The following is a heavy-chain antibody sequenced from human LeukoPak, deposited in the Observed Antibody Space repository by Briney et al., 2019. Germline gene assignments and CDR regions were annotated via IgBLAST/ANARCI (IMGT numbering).Heavy chain of an antibody. CDR2: ISGSGGST. Sequence: GGSLRLSCAASGFTFSSYAMSWVRQAPGKGLEWVSVISGSGGSTYYADSVKGRFTISRDNSKDTLYLQMNSLRAEDTAVYYCAKGAEVAVTAAAPPDYWGQGTLVTVSS. V-gene: IGHV3-23*01. CDR3: AKGAEVAVTAAAPPDY. CDR1: GFTFSSYA. D-gene: IGHD2-21*02. J-gene: IGHJ4*02.